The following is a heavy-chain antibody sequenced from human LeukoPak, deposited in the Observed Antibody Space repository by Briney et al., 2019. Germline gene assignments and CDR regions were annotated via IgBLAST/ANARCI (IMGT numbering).Heavy chain of an antibody. D-gene: IGHD6-19*01. Sequence: PSQTLSLTCAVSGGSISSGGYSWSWIRQPPGKGLEWIGYIYHSGSTYYNPSLKGRVTMSIDTSKSQFSLNLRSVTAADTAVYYCAKIGVADTRELDSWGQGLLVTVSS. V-gene: IGHV4-30-2*01. CDR3: AKIGVADTRELDS. CDR2: IYHSGST. CDR1: GGSISSGGYS. J-gene: IGHJ4*02.